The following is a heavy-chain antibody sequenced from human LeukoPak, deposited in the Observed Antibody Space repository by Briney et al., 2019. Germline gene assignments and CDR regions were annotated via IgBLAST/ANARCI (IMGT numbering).Heavy chain of an antibody. V-gene: IGHV3-9*01. CDR2: ISWNSGSI. J-gene: IGHJ4*02. CDR3: AKDKRNTYPGGFDC. Sequence: PGRSLRLSCAASGFTFDDYAMHWVRQAPGKGLEWVSGISWNSGSIGYADSVKGRFTISRDNAKNSLYLQMNSLRPEDTALYYCAKDKRNTYPGGFDCWGQGTLVTVSS. D-gene: IGHD1-26*01. CDR1: GFTFDDYA.